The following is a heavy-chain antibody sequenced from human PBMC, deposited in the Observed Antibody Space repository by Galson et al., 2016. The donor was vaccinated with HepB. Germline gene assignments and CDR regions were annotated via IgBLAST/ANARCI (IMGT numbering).Heavy chain of an antibody. J-gene: IGHJ3*02. D-gene: IGHD6-19*01. V-gene: IGHV3-23*01. Sequence: SLRLSCAASGFSFSRRAMNWVRQAPGKGLEWVSSISGSGDITYSADSVKGRFTISRDNSKSTLYLQMNSLRADDTALYYCAREGYSSGHCGAFDIWGRGTVVAVSS. CDR3: AREGYSSGHCGAFDI. CDR2: ISGSGDIT. CDR1: GFSFSRRA.